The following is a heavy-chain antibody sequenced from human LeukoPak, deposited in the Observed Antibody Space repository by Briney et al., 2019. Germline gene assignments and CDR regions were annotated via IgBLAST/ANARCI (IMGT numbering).Heavy chain of an antibody. CDR2: IKSKTDGGQT. D-gene: IGHD3-16*01. CDR1: GFTFSNAW. CDR3: TTEGEPRTYYSYDMDV. V-gene: IGHV3-15*01. J-gene: IGHJ6*03. Sequence: HPGGSLRLSCAASGFTFSNAWMSWVRQPPGKGREWVGRIKSKTDGGQTEYAAPVKGRCNISRDDSKHTLYLQMNSLKTEDTAVYYCTTEGEPRTYYSYDMDVWGKGTTVTVSS.